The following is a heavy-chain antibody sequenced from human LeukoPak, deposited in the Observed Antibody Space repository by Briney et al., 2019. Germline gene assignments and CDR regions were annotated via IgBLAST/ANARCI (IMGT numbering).Heavy chain of an antibody. V-gene: IGHV4-59*01. CDR3: ARGVYIAAAQYGY. J-gene: IGHJ4*02. CDR1: GGSMSSYY. CDR2: IYYSGTT. D-gene: IGHD6-13*01. Sequence: PSETLSLTCTVSGGSMSSYYWSWIRQPSGKGLEWIGYIYYSGTTNCNPSLKSRVTISVDTSKNQFSLKLRSVTAADTAVYYCARGVYIAAAQYGYWGQGTLVTVSS.